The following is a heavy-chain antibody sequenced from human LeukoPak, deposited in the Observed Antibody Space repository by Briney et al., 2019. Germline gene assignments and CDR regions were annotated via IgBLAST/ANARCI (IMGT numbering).Heavy chain of an antibody. D-gene: IGHD4-23*01. J-gene: IGHJ4*02. V-gene: IGHV4-59*01. CDR2: IYYSGTT. Sequence: SETLSLTCTVSGGSISSYYWSWIRQPPGKGLEWIGYIYYSGTTNYNPSLKSPVTLLVDTSQNQFSLKVSSVTAAATAVYYCARDRYGGNSGEFDYWGQGTLVTASS. CDR3: ARDRYGGNSGEFDY. CDR1: GGSISSYY.